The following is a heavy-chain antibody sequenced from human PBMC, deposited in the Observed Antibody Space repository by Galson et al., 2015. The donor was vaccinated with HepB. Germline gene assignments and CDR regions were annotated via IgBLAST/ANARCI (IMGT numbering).Heavy chain of an antibody. Sequence: LSLTCAVSGGSISSSNWWSWVRQPPGKGLEWIGEIYHSGSTNYNPSLKSRVTISVDKSKNQFSLKLSSVTAADTAVYYCARDSSEVGATEDVGAFDIWGQGTMVTVSS. D-gene: IGHD5-24*01. J-gene: IGHJ3*02. V-gene: IGHV4-4*02. CDR2: IYHSGST. CDR3: ARDSSEVGATEDVGAFDI. CDR1: GGSISSSNW.